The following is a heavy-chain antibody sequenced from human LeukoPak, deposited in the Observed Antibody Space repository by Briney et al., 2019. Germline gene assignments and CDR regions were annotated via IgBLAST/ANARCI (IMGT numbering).Heavy chain of an antibody. CDR1: GYTFIAYY. Sequence: GASVKVSCKSSGYTFIAYYMHWVRQAPGQGLEWMGGIIPIFGTANYAQKFQGRVTITADESTSTAYMELRSLRSDDTAVYYCARDLGAADDYWGQGTLVTVSS. D-gene: IGHD6-13*01. CDR3: ARDLGAADDY. J-gene: IGHJ4*02. V-gene: IGHV1-69*13. CDR2: IIPIFGTA.